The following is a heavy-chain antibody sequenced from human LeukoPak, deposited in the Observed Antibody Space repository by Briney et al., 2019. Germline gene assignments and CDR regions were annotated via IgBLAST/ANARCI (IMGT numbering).Heavy chain of an antibody. J-gene: IGHJ5*02. Sequence: GGSLSLSCAASAFIFSSYAVSSIRQAPGKGLGWVSAISGSGGSTYYADSVKGRFTNYRNNSKNTLYLQLNIVEAEDAAVEYCAKDQWGYNWFDPWGQGTLVTVSS. V-gene: IGHV3-23*01. CDR3: AKDQWGYNWFDP. CDR2: ISGSGGST. D-gene: IGHD3-16*01. CDR1: AFIFSSYA.